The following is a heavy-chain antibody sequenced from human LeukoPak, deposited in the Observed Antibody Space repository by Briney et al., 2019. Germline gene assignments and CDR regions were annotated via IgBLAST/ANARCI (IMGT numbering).Heavy chain of an antibody. D-gene: IGHD2-2*01. CDR1: GGSISSYY. Sequence: SETLSLTCTVSGGSISSYYWSWIRQPPGKGLEWIGYIYYSGSTNYNPSLKSRVTISVDTSKNQFSLKLSSVTAADTAVYYCARVGAVAVGGVNYWGQGTLVTVSS. CDR3: ARVGAVAVGGVNY. V-gene: IGHV4-59*01. J-gene: IGHJ4*02. CDR2: IYYSGST.